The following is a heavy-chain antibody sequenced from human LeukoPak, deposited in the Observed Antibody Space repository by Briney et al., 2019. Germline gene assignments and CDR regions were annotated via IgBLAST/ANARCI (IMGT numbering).Heavy chain of an antibody. D-gene: IGHD2-15*01. V-gene: IGHV1-2*02. J-gene: IGHJ4*02. CDR2: INPNSGVT. Sequence: GASVKVSCKASGYTFTGYYMHWVRQAPGQGLEWMGWINPNSGVTDCAQKFQGRVTITRDTSTSTVYMELSSLRSEDTAVYYCADGGGSGGSCLLRWGQGTLVTVSS. CDR1: GYTFTGYY. CDR3: ADGGGSGGSCLLR.